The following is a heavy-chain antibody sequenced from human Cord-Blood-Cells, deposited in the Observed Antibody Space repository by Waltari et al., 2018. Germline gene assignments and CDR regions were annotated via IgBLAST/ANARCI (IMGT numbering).Heavy chain of an antibody. V-gene: IGHV4-34*01. D-gene: IGHD3-10*01. Sequence: VLLQRWGAGLLKPAETLALTCAAYGGCFGGDYRCWIRQPPGKGLAWMGEINHTGSTNFTPSLKTPVTISVDTSKNQFSLKPSVVTAADTAVYYCSGAPYGSGLDYWGQGTLVTVSS. CDR2: INHTGST. CDR1: GGCFGGDY. J-gene: IGHJ4*02. CDR3: SGAPYGSGLDY.